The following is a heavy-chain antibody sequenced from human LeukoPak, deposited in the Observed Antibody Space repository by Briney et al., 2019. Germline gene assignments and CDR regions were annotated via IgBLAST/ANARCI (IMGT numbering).Heavy chain of an antibody. CDR1: GGSISSSSYY. V-gene: IGHV4-39*07. CDR3: ARVTIVVPSFDY. Sequence: SETLSLTCTVSGGSISSSSYYWGWIRQPPGKGLEWIVSIYYSGSTYYNPSLKSRVTISVDTSKNQFSLKLSSVTAADTAVYYCARVTIVVPSFDYWGQGTLVTVSS. CDR2: IYYSGST. J-gene: IGHJ4*02. D-gene: IGHD3-22*01.